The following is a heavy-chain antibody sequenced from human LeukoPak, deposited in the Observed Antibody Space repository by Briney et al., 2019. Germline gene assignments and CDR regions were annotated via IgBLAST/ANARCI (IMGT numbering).Heavy chain of an antibody. Sequence: SETLSLTCAAPGYSITSGYYWGWIGQPPGKGLEWIGSIYHSGSTYSNPSIKSRVTISVDTTKYQFSLKLSSVTAADTAVYYWAREGSSWYYAFDIWGQGTMVTVSS. J-gene: IGHJ3*02. D-gene: IGHD6-13*01. CDR3: AREGSSWYYAFDI. CDR1: GYSITSGYY. V-gene: IGHV4-38-2*02. CDR2: IYHSGST.